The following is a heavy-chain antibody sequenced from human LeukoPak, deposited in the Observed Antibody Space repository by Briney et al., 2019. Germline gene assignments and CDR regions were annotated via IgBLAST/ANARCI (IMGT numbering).Heavy chain of an antibody. CDR1: GYTFTGYY. J-gene: IGHJ4*02. CDR2: INPNSGGT. V-gene: IGHV1-2*02. Sequence: ASVKVSCKASGYTFTGYYMHWVRQAPGQGLEWMGWINPNSGGTNYAQKFQGRVTMTRDTSISTAYMELSRLRSDDTAVYYCAREAEARNPRDRNFDYWGQGTLVTVSS. D-gene: IGHD6-13*01. CDR3: AREAEARNPRDRNFDY.